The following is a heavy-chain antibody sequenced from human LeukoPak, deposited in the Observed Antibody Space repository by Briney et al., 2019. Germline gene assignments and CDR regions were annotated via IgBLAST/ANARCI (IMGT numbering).Heavy chain of an antibody. CDR1: GGSISSSSCY. Sequence: PSETLSLTCTVSGGSISSSSCYWGWIRQPPGKGLEWIGSIYYSGSTYYNPSLKSRVTISVDTSKNQFSLKLSSVTAADTAVYYCARLADITMVRGVGWFDPWGQGTPVTVSS. J-gene: IGHJ5*02. V-gene: IGHV4-39*01. CDR3: ARLADITMVRGVGWFDP. D-gene: IGHD3-10*01. CDR2: IYYSGST.